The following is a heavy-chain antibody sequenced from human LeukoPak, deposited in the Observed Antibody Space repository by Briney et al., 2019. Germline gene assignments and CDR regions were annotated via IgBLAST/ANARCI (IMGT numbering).Heavy chain of an antibody. CDR1: EYTFTGYY. CDR3: ARDKRGTCTDDVCYKFDP. CDR2: INPNSGGT. D-gene: IGHD2-8*01. J-gene: IGHJ5*02. V-gene: IGHV1-2*02. Sequence: GASVKVSFKASEYTFTGYYMHWVRQAPGQGLEWMGWINPNSGGTNYAQKFQGRVTMTRDTSISTAYMELSRLKSDDTAVYYCARDKRGTCTDDVCYKFDPWGQGTLVTVSS.